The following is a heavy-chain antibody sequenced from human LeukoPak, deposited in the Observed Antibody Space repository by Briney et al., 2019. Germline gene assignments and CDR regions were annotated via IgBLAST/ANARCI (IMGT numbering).Heavy chain of an antibody. CDR1: GYTFSSNY. D-gene: IGHD5-24*01. CDR2: INPSGGST. Sequence: ASVKVSCKASGYTFSSNYMHWVRQAPGQGLEWMGIINPSGGSTSYAQKFQGRVTMTRDTSTSTVYMELSSLRSEDTAVYYCARVVDRWLQQFSGAFDIWGQGTMVTVSS. CDR3: ARVVDRWLQQFSGAFDI. J-gene: IGHJ3*02. V-gene: IGHV1-46*01.